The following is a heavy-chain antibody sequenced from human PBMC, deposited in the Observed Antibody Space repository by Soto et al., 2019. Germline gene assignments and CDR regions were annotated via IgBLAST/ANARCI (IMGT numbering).Heavy chain of an antibody. J-gene: IGHJ3*02. CDR2: IYWDDDQ. CDR1: GFSLSGDGVG. Sequence: QITLKESGPTLVKPTQTLTLTCTVSGFSLSGDGVGVGWIRQPPGKALEWLALIYWDDDQRYSPSLKTRLTITNDSSKNKVVLTRTNMDPVDTATYSCAHAYGGTSWPNDAFDIWGQGTVVTVSS. CDR3: AHAYGGTSWPNDAFDI. V-gene: IGHV2-5*02. D-gene: IGHD2-21*01.